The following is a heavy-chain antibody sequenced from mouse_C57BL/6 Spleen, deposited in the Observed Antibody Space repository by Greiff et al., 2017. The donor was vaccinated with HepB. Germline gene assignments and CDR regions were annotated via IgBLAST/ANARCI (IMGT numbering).Heavy chain of an antibody. CDR3: ARNDGYPYWYFDV. Sequence: QVQLQQSGAELVKPGASVKISCKASGYAFSSYWMNWVKQRPGKGLEWIGQIYPGDGDTNYNGKFKGKATLTADKSSSTAYMQLSSLTSADSAVYFCARNDGYPYWYFDVWGTGTLVTVS. CDR1: GYAFSSYW. V-gene: IGHV1-80*01. CDR2: IYPGDGDT. J-gene: IGHJ1*03. D-gene: IGHD2-3*01.